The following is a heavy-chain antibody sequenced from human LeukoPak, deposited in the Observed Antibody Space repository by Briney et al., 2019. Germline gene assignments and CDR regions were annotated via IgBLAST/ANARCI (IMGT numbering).Heavy chain of an antibody. CDR3: ARVKSGYYYDSSGYYQIIDY. J-gene: IGHJ4*02. CDR1: GGSISSYY. D-gene: IGHD3-22*01. Sequence: SETPSLTCTVSGGSISSYYWSWIRQPPGKGPEWIGYIYYSGSTNYNPSLKSRVAISVDTSKNQFSLKLSSVTAADTAVYYCARVKSGYYYDSSGYYQIIDYWGQGTLVTVSS. CDR2: IYYSGST. V-gene: IGHV4-59*01.